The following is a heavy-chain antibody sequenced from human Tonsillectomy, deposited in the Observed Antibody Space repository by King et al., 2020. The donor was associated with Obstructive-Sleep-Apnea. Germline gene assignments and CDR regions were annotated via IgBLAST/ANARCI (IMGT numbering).Heavy chain of an antibody. CDR2: IWYDGSNK. CDR1: GFTFSTYG. V-gene: IGHV3-33*01. CDR3: SRDRVYYFDY. D-gene: IGHD2-8*01. J-gene: IGHJ4*02. Sequence: VQLVESGGGVVQPGRSLRLSCAASGFTFSTYGMHWVRQAPGKGLEWVAVIWYDGSNKYYADSVRGRFTISRENSKNTLYLQMNSLRAEDTAVYYCSRDRVYYFDYWGQGTLVTVSS.